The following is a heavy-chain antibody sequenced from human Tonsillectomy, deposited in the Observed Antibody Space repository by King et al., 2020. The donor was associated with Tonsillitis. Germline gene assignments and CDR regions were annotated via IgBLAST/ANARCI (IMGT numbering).Heavy chain of an antibody. CDR2: VYHSGST. V-gene: IGHV4-38-2*02. D-gene: IGHD7-27*01. CDR3: AGELTGDRVFDY. J-gene: IGHJ4*02. Sequence: VQLQESGPGLVKSSETLSLTCSVSGHSISSGNYWGWIRQPPGKGLEWIGSVYHSGSTYSNPSLKSRVTISVDTSKNHFSLKLSSVTAADTAVYYCAGELTGDRVFDYWGQGALVTVSS. CDR1: GHSISSGNY.